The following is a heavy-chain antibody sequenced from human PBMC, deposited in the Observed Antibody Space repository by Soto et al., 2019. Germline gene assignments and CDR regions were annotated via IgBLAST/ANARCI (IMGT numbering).Heavy chain of an antibody. CDR2: IWYDGSNK. V-gene: IGHV3-33*01. CDR1: GFIFNEYG. D-gene: IGHD2-15*01. CDR3: ARWGCSGSNCNLNQRSFDL. Sequence: QVQLVESGGGVVQPGRSLRLSCAASGFIFNEYGMHWVRQAPGKGLEWVAVIWYDGSNKYYADSVQGRFTFSRDNSKNTMSLQMNSLRVEDTAIYYCARWGCSGSNCNLNQRSFDLWGQGTLVTVSS. J-gene: IGHJ4*02.